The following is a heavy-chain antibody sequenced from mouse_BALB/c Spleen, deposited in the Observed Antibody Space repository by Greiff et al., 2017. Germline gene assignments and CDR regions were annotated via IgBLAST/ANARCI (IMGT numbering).Heavy chain of an antibody. Sequence: VQLQQSGAELVRPGASVTLSCKASGYTFTDYEMHWVKQTPVHGLEWIGAIDPETGGTAYNQKFKGKATLTADKSSSTAYMELRSLTSEDSAVYYCTSIYYGNYWGQGTTLTVSS. CDR3: TSIYYGNY. J-gene: IGHJ2*01. CDR2: IDPETGGT. CDR1: GYTFTDYE. V-gene: IGHV1-15*01. D-gene: IGHD2-1*01.